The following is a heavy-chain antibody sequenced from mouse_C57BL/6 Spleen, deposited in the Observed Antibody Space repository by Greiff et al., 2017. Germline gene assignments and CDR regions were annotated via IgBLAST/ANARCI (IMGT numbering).Heavy chain of an antibody. CDR2: INPNNGGT. J-gene: IGHJ3*01. Sequence: VQLQQSGPELVKPGASVKMSCKASGYTFTDYNMHWVKQSHGKSLEWIGYINPNNGGTSYNQKFKGKATLTVNKSSSTAYMELRSLTSEDSAVYYCARSSLDSSGYGFAYWGQGTLVTVSA. D-gene: IGHD3-2*02. V-gene: IGHV1-22*01. CDR3: ARSSLDSSGYGFAY. CDR1: GYTFTDYN.